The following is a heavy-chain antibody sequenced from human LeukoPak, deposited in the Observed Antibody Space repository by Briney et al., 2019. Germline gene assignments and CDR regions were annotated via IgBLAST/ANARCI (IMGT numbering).Heavy chain of an antibody. D-gene: IGHD3-9*01. Sequence: GASVKVSCKTSGYSFNDYYLHWVRQAPGQGLEWMGWINPNSGRTNHAPKFQGRVTLTTDTSITTAYMELSSLISGGTALYYCARDSSDILTGYYHFWGQGTLVTVSS. CDR3: ARDSSDILTGYYHF. J-gene: IGHJ4*02. CDR2: INPNSGRT. V-gene: IGHV1-2*02. CDR1: GYSFNDYY.